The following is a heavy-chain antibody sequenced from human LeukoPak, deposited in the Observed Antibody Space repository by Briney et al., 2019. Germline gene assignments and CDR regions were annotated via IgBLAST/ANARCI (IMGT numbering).Heavy chain of an antibody. J-gene: IGHJ6*03. CDR2: IYFSGTT. CDR3: ARISPSSGTYWENFYYYMDV. Sequence: SETLSLTCTVSGGSISNYYWTWIRQPPGKGLEWIGGIYFSGTTNYNPSPKSRVTILLDTSNNQFSLKLTSVTAADTAVYYCARISPSSGTYWENFYYYMDVWGKGTTVTVSS. V-gene: IGHV4-59*01. D-gene: IGHD1-26*01. CDR1: GGSISNYY.